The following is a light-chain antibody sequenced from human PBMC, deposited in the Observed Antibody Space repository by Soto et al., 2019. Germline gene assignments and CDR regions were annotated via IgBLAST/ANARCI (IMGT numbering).Light chain of an antibody. CDR3: WLSYSGARRV. CDR1: TGAVTSGHY. J-gene: IGLJ1*01. V-gene: IGLV7-46*01. Sequence: QAVVTQEPSLTVSPGGTVTLTCGSSTGAVTSGHYPYWFQQKPGQAPRTLIYDTSNKHSWTPDRFSGSLLGGKAALTLSSAQPEDEAEYYCWLSYSGARRVFGTGTKVTVL. CDR2: DTS.